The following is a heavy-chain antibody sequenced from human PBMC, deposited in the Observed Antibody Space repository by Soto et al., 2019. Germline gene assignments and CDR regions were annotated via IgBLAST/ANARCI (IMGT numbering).Heavy chain of an antibody. CDR3: ARAVSEGSSWNPPYYGMDV. V-gene: IGHV3-33*01. D-gene: IGHD6-13*01. J-gene: IGHJ6*02. Sequence: QVQLVESGGGVVQPGRSLRLSCAASGFTFSSYGMHWVRQAPGKGLEWVAVIWYDGSNKYYADSVKGRFTISRDNSKNTLYLQINSLRAEDTAVYYCARAVSEGSSWNPPYYGMDVWGQGTTVTVSS. CDR2: IWYDGSNK. CDR1: GFTFSSYG.